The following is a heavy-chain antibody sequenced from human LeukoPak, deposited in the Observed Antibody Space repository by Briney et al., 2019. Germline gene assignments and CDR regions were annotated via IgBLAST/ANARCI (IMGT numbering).Heavy chain of an antibody. Sequence: SETLSLTCAVYGGSFSGYYWSWIRQPPGKGLEWIGEINHSGSTNYNPSLKSRVTISVDTSKNQFSLKLSSVTAADTAVYYCARGITGTTLRNCWFDPWGQGTLVTVSS. V-gene: IGHV4-34*01. J-gene: IGHJ5*02. CDR2: INHSGST. CDR3: ARGITGTTLRNCWFDP. D-gene: IGHD1-20*01. CDR1: GGSFSGYY.